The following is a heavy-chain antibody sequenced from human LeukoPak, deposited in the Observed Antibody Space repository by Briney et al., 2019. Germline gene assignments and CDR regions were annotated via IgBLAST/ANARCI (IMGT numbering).Heavy chain of an antibody. J-gene: IGHJ6*02. CDR3: ASLSVWSLSVYSSGWYRHGMDV. Sequence: ASVKVSCKASGYTFTGYYMHWVRQAPGQALEWMGWINPNSGGTNYAQKFQGRVTMTRDTSISTAYMELSRLRSDDTAVYYCASLSVWSLSVYSSGWYRHGMDVWGQGTTVTVSS. CDR2: INPNSGGT. D-gene: IGHD6-19*01. V-gene: IGHV1-2*02. CDR1: GYTFTGYY.